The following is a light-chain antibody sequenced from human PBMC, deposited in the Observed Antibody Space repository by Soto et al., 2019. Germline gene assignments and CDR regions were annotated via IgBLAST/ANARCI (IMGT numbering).Light chain of an antibody. CDR3: QHYGNSPT. CDR2: GAS. CDR1: QSVSSGY. J-gene: IGKJ1*01. V-gene: IGKV3-20*01. Sequence: EIVLTQSPGTLSLSPGDGATLSCRASQSVSSGYFAWYQQKPGQAPRLLIYGASRRATGIPDRFSGSGSGTDFTLSSSRLEPEDFAVYWCQHYGNSPTFGQGTKVQIK.